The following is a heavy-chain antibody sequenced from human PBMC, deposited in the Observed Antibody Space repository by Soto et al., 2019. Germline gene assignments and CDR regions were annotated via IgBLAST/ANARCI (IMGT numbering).Heavy chain of an antibody. CDR3: ARQKSAFDI. CDR1: GGSISSYY. Sequence: SETLSLTCTVSGGSISSYYWTWIRQPPGKGLEWIGYIYYSGSTNYNPSLKSRVTISVDTSKNQFSLKLISVTAADTAVYYCARQKSAFDIWGQGTMVTVSS. V-gene: IGHV4-59*08. J-gene: IGHJ3*02. CDR2: IYYSGST.